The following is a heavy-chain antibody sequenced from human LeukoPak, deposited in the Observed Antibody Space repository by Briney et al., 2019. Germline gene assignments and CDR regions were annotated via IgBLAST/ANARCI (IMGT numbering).Heavy chain of an antibody. CDR3: ATGGSYGSGSYSGYFDY. CDR1: GGSISSSSYY. CDR2: IYYSGST. Sequence: SETLSLTCTVSGGSISSSSYYWGWIRQPPGKGLEWIGSIYYSGSTNYNPSLKSRVTMSVDTSKNQFSLKLSSVTAADTAVYYCATGGSYGSGSYSGYFDYWGQGTLVTVSS. D-gene: IGHD3-10*01. V-gene: IGHV4-39*07. J-gene: IGHJ4*02.